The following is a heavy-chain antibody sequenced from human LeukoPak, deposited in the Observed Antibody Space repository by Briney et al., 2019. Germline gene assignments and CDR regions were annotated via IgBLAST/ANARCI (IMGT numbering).Heavy chain of an antibody. Sequence: PGGSLRLSCAASGFTFSSYAMSWVRQAPGKGLEWVSAISGSGGSTYYADSVKGRFTISRDNSKNTLYLQMTSLRADDTAVYYCSKMQKFLLTAAAGSNWFDPWGQGTLVTVSS. CDR2: ISGSGGST. CDR1: GFTFSSYA. D-gene: IGHD6-13*01. V-gene: IGHV3-23*01. CDR3: SKMQKFLLTAAAGSNWFDP. J-gene: IGHJ5*02.